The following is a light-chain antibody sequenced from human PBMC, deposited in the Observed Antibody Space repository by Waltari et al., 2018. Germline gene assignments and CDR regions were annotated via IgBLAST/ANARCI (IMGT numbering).Light chain of an antibody. CDR2: EVV. J-gene: IGLJ2*01. Sequence: QSALTQTPSVSVSPGQSVTISCTGTSSDVGLFTRVSWYQQAPGTAPKLIIYEVVIRPSGVPNRFSGSKSGNTASLTISGLQAEDQADYYCSSHTRRNTLIFGGGTKVTVL. CDR1: SSDVGLFTR. CDR3: SSHTRRNTLI. V-gene: IGLV2-18*02.